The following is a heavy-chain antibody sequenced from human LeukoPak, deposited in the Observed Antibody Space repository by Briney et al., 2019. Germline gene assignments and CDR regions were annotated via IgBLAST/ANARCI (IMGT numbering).Heavy chain of an antibody. J-gene: IGHJ5*02. V-gene: IGHV4-4*07. CDR3: ARGGIGYDILTGYYETNWFDP. Sequence: SETLSLTCTVSGGSISSYYWSWIRQPAGKGLEWIGRICTSGSTNYNPSLKSRVTMSVDTSKNQFSLKLSSVTAADTAVYYCARGGIGYDILTGYYETNWFDPWGQGTLVTVSS. CDR2: ICTSGST. D-gene: IGHD3-9*01. CDR1: GGSISSYY.